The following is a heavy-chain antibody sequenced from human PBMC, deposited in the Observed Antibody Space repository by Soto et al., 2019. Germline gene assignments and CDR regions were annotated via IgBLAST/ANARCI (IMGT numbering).Heavy chain of an antibody. D-gene: IGHD2-21*01. V-gene: IGHV3-48*02. CDR2: ISSSSSTI. J-gene: IGHJ2*01. CDR3: ARGMWSWYFDL. Sequence: EVQLVESGGGLVQPGESLRLSCTVPGFTFGTYSMNWVRQAPGKGLEWVTYISSSSSTIDYADSVKGRFTVSRDNAKDSLYLQMNSLRDEDTAVYFCARGMWSWYFDLWGRGTLVTVSS. CDR1: GFTFGTYS.